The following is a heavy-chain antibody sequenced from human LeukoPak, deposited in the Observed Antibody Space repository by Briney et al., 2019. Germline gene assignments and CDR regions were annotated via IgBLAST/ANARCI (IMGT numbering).Heavy chain of an antibody. J-gene: IGHJ5*02. CDR3: ARLYSSSSHWFDP. CDR2: IYHSGST. V-gene: IGHV4-30-2*01. CDR1: GGSISSGGYY. Sequence: SETLSLTCTVSGGSISSGGYYWSWIRQPPGKGLEWIGYIYHSGSTYYNPSLKSRVTISVDRSKNQFSLKLSSVTAADTAMYYCARLYSSSSHWFDPWGQGTLVTVSS. D-gene: IGHD6-6*01.